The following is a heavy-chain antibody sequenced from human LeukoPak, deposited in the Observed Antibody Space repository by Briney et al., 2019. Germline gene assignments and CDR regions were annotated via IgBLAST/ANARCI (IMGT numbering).Heavy chain of an antibody. CDR2: LNPNSGGT. D-gene: IGHD3-10*01. V-gene: IGHV1-2*02. CDR3: ARSRTGSGFLFDY. CDR1: GYTFTGYY. Sequence: ASVKVSCKASGYTFTGYYMHGVRQAPGQGREWMGWLNPNSGGTNYAQKFQGRVTMTRDTSISTAYMELSRLRSDDTAVYYCARSRTGSGFLFDYWGQGTLVTVSS. J-gene: IGHJ4*02.